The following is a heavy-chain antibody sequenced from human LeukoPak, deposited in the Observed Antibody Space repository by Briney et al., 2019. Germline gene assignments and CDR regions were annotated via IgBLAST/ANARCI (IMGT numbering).Heavy chain of an antibody. D-gene: IGHD3-9*01. J-gene: IGHJ4*02. CDR1: GGTFSSYA. CDR3: ARGGSYDILTGYYHYFDY. Sequence: GASVKVSCKASGGTFSSYAISWVRQAPGQGLEWMGGIIPIFGTANYAQKFQGRVTITADKSTSTAYMELSSLRSEDTAVYYCARGGSYDILTGYYHYFDYWGQGTLVTVSS. V-gene: IGHV1-69*06. CDR2: IIPIFGTA.